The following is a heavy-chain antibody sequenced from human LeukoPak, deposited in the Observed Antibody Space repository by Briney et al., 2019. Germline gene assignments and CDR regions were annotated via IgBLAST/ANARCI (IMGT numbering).Heavy chain of an antibody. J-gene: IGHJ6*02. CDR1: GFTFSDYY. Sequence: PGGSLRLSCAASGFTFSDYYMSWIHQAPGKGLEWVSYISSSGSTIYYADSVKGRFTISRDNSKNTLYLQTNSLRAEDTAVHYCAKDLIIMIVVVAPSGMDVWGQGTTVTVSS. V-gene: IGHV3-11*04. CDR3: AKDLIIMIVVVAPSGMDV. D-gene: IGHD3-22*01. CDR2: ISSSGSTI.